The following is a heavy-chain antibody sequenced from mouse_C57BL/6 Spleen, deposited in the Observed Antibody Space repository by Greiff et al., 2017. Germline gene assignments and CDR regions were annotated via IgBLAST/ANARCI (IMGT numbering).Heavy chain of an antibody. CDR1: GYSITSGYY. Sequence: EVKLMESGPGLVKPSQSLSLTCSVTGYSITSGYYWNWIRQFPGNKLEWMGYISYDGSNNYNPSLKNRISITRDTSKNQFFLKLNSVTTEDTATYYCARDRYDYGFDYWGQGTTLTVSS. CDR2: ISYDGSN. CDR3: ARDRYDYGFDY. J-gene: IGHJ2*01. V-gene: IGHV3-6*01. D-gene: IGHD2-4*01.